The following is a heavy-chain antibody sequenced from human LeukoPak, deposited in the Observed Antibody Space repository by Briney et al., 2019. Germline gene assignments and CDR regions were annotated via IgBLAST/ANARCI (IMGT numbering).Heavy chain of an antibody. Sequence: GGSLRLSCAASGFTFSSYAMSWVRQAPGKGLEWVSAISGSGGSTYYADAVKGRFTISRDNSKNTVHLQMNGLRAEDTAVYHCAKVTYDYVWGSYENWGQGTLVTVSS. D-gene: IGHD3-16*01. J-gene: IGHJ4*02. V-gene: IGHV3-23*01. CDR1: GFTFSSYA. CDR2: ISGSGGST. CDR3: AKVTYDYVWGSYEN.